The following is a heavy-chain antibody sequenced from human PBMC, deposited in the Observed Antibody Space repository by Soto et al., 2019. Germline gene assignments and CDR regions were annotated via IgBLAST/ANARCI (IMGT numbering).Heavy chain of an antibody. D-gene: IGHD5-12*01. J-gene: IGHJ6*02. V-gene: IGHV1-18*01. Sequence: QVQLVQSGAEVKKPGASVKVSCKASGYTFTRSGISWVRQAPGQGLEWMGWISTYNGDTNYAQTIQGRVTMTTDTSTSTVHMEVRSLRSDDTAVYYCAREGVAPYYYYGMDVWGQGPPVTVSS. CDR3: AREGVAPYYYYGMDV. CDR2: ISTYNGDT. CDR1: GYTFTRSG.